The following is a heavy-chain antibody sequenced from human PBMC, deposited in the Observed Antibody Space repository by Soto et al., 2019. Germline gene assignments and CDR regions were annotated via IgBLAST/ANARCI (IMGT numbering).Heavy chain of an antibody. CDR1: GGSISSGGYS. D-gene: IGHD2-2*01. CDR3: ASRSTSFGVVVPAGAAYYGMDV. J-gene: IGHJ6*02. Sequence: PSETLSLTCAVSGGSISSGGYSWSCIRQPPGKGLEWIGYIYHSGSTYYNPSLKSRVTISVDRSKNQFSLKLSSVTAADTAVYYCASRSTSFGVVVPAGAAYYGMDVWGQGTTVTVSS. V-gene: IGHV4-30-2*01. CDR2: IYHSGST.